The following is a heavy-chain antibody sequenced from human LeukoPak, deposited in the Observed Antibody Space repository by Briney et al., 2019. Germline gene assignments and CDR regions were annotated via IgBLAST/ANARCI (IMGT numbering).Heavy chain of an antibody. V-gene: IGHV4-4*09. J-gene: IGHJ4*02. CDR3: ARQYSSSSFFDY. CDR1: GFSISSYY. CDR2: IYTSGST. Sequence: PSETLSLTCSVSGFSISSYYWSSVRQPPGKGLEWIGYIYTSGSTTYNPSLKSRVTISVDTSKNQFSLKLSSLTAADTAVYFCARQYSSSSFFDYWGQGTLVTVSS. D-gene: IGHD6-6*01.